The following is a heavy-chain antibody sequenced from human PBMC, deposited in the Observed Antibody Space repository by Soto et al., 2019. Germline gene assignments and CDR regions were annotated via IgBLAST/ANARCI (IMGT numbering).Heavy chain of an antibody. CDR3: RIPGAVQVDYYYYAIDV. D-gene: IGHD2-8*02. CDR1: GFTFSSYC. Sequence: GGSLRLSCAASGFTFSSYCIHWVRQAPCKGLEWVAVISYDGSNKYYADSVKGRFTISRDNSKKTLYLKMNSLRAEDTAVYYCRIPGAVQVDYYYYAIDVWGQGTT. J-gene: IGHJ6*02. V-gene: IGHV3-30*03. CDR2: ISYDGSNK.